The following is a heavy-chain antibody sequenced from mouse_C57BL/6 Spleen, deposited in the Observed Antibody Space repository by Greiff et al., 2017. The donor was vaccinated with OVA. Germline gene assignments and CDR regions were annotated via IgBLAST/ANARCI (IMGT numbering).Heavy chain of an antibody. J-gene: IGHJ3*01. V-gene: IGHV1-55*01. D-gene: IGHD2-4*01. Sequence: QVQLKQPGAELVKPGASVKMSCKASGYTFTSYWITWVKQRPGQGLEWIGDIYPGDGDTNYNGKFKGKATLTADKSSSTAYMQLSSLTSEDSAVYFCARYDSWFAYWGQGTLVTVSA. CDR1: GYTFTSYW. CDR3: ARYDSWFAY. CDR2: IYPGDGDT.